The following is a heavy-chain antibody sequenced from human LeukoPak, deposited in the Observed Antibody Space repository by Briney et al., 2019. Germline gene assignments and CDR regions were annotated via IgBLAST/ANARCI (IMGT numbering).Heavy chain of an antibody. CDR2: ISSSSSYI. J-gene: IGHJ4*02. V-gene: IGHV3-21*01. Sequence: GGSLRLPCAASGFTFSSYSMNWVRQAPGKGLEWVSSISSSSSYIYYADSVKGRFTISRDNAKNSLYLQMNSLRAEDTAVYYCARDKVSTGRIAVAGTGGFDYWGQGTLVTVSS. CDR1: GFTFSSYS. CDR3: ARDKVSTGRIAVAGTGGFDY. D-gene: IGHD6-19*01.